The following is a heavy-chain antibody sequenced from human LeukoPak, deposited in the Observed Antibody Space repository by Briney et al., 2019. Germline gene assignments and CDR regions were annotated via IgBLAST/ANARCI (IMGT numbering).Heavy chain of an antibody. CDR2: IYYSGST. Sequence: SETLSLTCTASGGSISSYYWSWIRQPPGKGLEWIGYIYYSGSTNYNPSLKSRVTISVDTSKNQFSLKLSSVTAADTAVYYCARDQNTYYYDSSGREIYWGQGTLVTVSS. CDR1: GGSISSYY. V-gene: IGHV4-59*01. D-gene: IGHD3-22*01. CDR3: ARDQNTYYYDSSGREIY. J-gene: IGHJ4*02.